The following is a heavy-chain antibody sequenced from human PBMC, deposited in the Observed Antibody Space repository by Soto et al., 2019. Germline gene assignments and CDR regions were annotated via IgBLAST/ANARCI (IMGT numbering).Heavy chain of an antibody. Sequence: ESGGGLVQPGGSLRLSCVASGFTFSDYAMSWVRHVPGKGLEWVSAITDSGVSTYYADSVKGRFTISRDNSKNTLFLQMNSLRVEDTAIYFCAKISSAHYYYYVMGVWARGPRSPSP. J-gene: IGHJ6*02. CDR3: AKISSAHYYYYVMGV. V-gene: IGHV3-23*01. CDR1: GFTFSDYA. D-gene: IGHD3-22*01. CDR2: ITDSGVST.